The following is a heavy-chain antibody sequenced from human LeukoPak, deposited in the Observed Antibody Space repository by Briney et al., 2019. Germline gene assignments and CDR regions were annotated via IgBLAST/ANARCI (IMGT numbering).Heavy chain of an antibody. D-gene: IGHD5-12*01. CDR2: ISAYNGNT. CDR3: ARDLLVATSYYYYGMDV. V-gene: IGHV1-18*01. CDR1: GYTFTSYG. Sequence: ASVKVSCKASGYTFTSYGISWVRQAPGQGLEWMGWISAYNGNTNYAQKLQGRVTMTTDTSTSTAYMELRSLRSDDTAVYYCARDLLVATSYYYYGMDVWGQGTTVTVSS. J-gene: IGHJ6*02.